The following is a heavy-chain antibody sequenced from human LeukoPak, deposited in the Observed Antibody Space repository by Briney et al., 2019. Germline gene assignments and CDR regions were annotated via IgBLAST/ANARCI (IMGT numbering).Heavy chain of an antibody. Sequence: SLRLSCAASGFTFDDYVMHWVRQPPGKGLEWVSGISWNGGSIGYADSVKGRFTITRDNAKNSLYLQMNSLRAEDTALYYCAKSTGDNTRGETFDLWGQGTMVTVSS. V-gene: IGHV3-9*01. CDR3: AKSTGDNTRGETFDL. J-gene: IGHJ3*01. D-gene: IGHD7-27*01. CDR1: GFTFDDYV. CDR2: ISWNGGSI.